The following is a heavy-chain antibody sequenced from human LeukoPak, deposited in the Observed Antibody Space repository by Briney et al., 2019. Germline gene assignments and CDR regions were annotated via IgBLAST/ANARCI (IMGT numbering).Heavy chain of an antibody. J-gene: IGHJ4*02. V-gene: IGHV3-23*01. Sequence: GGSLRLSCAASGFTFSSYAMSWVRQAPGKGLEWVSAISGSGGSTYYADSVKGLFTISRDNSKNTLYLQMNSLRAEDTAVYYWAKASTSAALTDWGQRTLVTVSS. D-gene: IGHD6-13*01. CDR3: AKASTSAALTD. CDR2: ISGSGGST. CDR1: GFTFSSYA.